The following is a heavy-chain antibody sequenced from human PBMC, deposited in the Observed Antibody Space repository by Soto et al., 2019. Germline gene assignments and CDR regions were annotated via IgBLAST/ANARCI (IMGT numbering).Heavy chain of an antibody. V-gene: IGHV5-10-1*01. D-gene: IGHD5-18*01. Sequence: PGELLKIYCKGCGYSFAGYWTTRERQKPGKGLEWMGRIDPSDSQTYYSPSFRGHVTISATKSITTVFLQWSSLRASDTAMYYCARQLYFSVSGSNFHYYLDSLGHGPPFTVCS. CDR1: GYSFAGYW. J-gene: IGHJ4*01. CDR3: ARQLYFSVSGSNFHYYLDS. CDR2: IDPSDSQT.